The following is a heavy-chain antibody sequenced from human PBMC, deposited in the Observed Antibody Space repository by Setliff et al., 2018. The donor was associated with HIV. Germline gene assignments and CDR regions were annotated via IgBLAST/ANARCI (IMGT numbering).Heavy chain of an antibody. CDR3: ARLGSHCKNAFCPPY. CDR1: GYSIGSGSF. D-gene: IGHD2-15*01. Sequence: SETLSLTCAVSGYSIGSGSFWGWIRQPPGKGLEWIGSIYHSGNTYYMPSLQSRVTISVDMSKNQFSLNLNSVTAADTAVYYCARLGSHCKNAFCPPYWGQGTLVTVSS. V-gene: IGHV4-38-2*01. J-gene: IGHJ4*02. CDR2: IYHSGNT.